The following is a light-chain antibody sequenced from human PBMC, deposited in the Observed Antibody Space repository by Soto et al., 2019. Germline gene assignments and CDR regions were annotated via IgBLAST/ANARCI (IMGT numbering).Light chain of an antibody. J-gene: IGKJ2*01. Sequence: DIQMTQSPSTLSASVGDRVTITCRASQSISTWLAWYQQKPGKAPKLLVYKATNLQSGVPSRFSGSGSGTEFSLTISSLQPDDFATYYCQQRSNWPPYTFGQGTKLEIK. CDR1: QSISTW. CDR3: QQRSNWPPYT. CDR2: KAT. V-gene: IGKV1-5*03.